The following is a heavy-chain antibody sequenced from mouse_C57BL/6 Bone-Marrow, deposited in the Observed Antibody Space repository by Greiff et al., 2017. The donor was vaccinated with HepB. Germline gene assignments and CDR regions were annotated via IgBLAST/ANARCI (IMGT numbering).Heavy chain of an antibody. D-gene: IGHD2-4*01. Sequence: GGGLVQPKGSLKLSCAASGFTFNTYAIHWVRQAPGKGLEWVARIRSKSSNYATYYADSVKDRFTISRDDSQSLLYLQMNNLKTEDTAMYYCVRDGGLRQYFDYWGQGTTLTVSS. CDR2: IRSKSSNYAT. CDR1: GFTFNTYA. J-gene: IGHJ2*01. V-gene: IGHV10-3*01. CDR3: VRDGGLRQYFDY.